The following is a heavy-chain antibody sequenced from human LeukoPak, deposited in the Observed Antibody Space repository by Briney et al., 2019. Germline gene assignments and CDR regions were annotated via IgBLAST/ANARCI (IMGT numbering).Heavy chain of an antibody. J-gene: IGHJ4*02. CDR3: AINDGSGSYYKSDY. CDR2: IDQSGST. CDR1: GGSFSGFH. D-gene: IGHD3-10*01. Sequence: PSETLSLTCAVYGGSFSGFHWSWVRQPPGKGLEWIGEIDQSGSTNYNPSLKSRVTLTIDTSKNQFSLKLNSVTAADTAVYYCAINDGSGSYYKSDYWGRGTLVTVSS. V-gene: IGHV4-34*01.